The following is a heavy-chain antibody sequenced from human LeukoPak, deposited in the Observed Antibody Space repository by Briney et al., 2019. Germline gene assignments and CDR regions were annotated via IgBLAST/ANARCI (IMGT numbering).Heavy chain of an antibody. V-gene: IGHV4-38-2*01. CDR1: GYSISSGYY. D-gene: IGHD6-13*01. Sequence: SETLSLTCAVSGYSISSGYYWGWIRQPPGKGLEWIGSIYHSGSTYYNPSLKSRVTISVDTSKNQFSLKLSSVTAADTAVYYCASQGVHSSSRGFDSWGQGALVTVSS. CDR3: ASQGVHSSSRGFDS. CDR2: IYHSGST. J-gene: IGHJ5*01.